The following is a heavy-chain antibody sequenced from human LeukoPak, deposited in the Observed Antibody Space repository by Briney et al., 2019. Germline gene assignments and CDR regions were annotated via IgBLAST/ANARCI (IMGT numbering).Heavy chain of an antibody. CDR1: GGSFSGYY. CDR2: ISHSGST. Sequence: PSETLSLTCAVYGGSFSGYYWSWIRQPPGKGLEWIGEISHSGSTNYNPSLKSRVTISVDTSKNQFSLKLSSVTAADTAVYYCARGQYSSSWYEKEYYFDYWGQGTLVTVSS. J-gene: IGHJ4*02. D-gene: IGHD6-13*01. CDR3: ARGQYSSSWYEKEYYFDY. V-gene: IGHV4-34*01.